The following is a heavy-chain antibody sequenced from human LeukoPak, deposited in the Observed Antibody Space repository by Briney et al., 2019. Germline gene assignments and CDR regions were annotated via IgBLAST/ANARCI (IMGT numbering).Heavy chain of an antibody. CDR3: ARDGPNGDYLFQH. Sequence: ASVKVSCKASGYTFTSYYMHWARQAPGQGLEWMGIINPSGGSTSYAQKFQGRVTMTRDTSTSTVYMELSSLRSEDTAVYYCARDGPNGDYLFQHWGQGTLVTVSS. J-gene: IGHJ1*01. V-gene: IGHV1-46*01. CDR1: GYTFTSYY. CDR2: INPSGGST. D-gene: IGHD4-17*01.